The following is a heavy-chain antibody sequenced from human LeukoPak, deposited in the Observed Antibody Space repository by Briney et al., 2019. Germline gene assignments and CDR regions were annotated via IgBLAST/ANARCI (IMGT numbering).Heavy chain of an antibody. CDR3: ATDSYDCT. Sequence: GGSLRLSCATSGFSFSNAWTNWVRQAPGKGLEWVGRIRSNSDGGTIDYAASVKDRFTLSRDDSKNTLYLQLNSLQTADTAVYYCATDSYDCTWGQGTLVTVSS. CDR2: IRSNSDGGTI. D-gene: IGHD2-21*02. J-gene: IGHJ5*02. V-gene: IGHV3-15*07. CDR1: GFSFSNAW.